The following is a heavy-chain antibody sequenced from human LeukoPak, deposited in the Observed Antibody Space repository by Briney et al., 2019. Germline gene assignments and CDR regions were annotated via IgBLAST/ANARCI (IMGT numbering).Heavy chain of an antibody. CDR2: VHFSGKT. Sequence: SETLSLTCTVSGGSISSSGYSCSRIRQPPGKELVWIGYVHFSGKTYYNPSLKSRVTISVDTSKSQFSVKLSSVTAADTAVYYCASRKLGNDYWGQGTLVTVSS. CDR1: GGSISSSGYS. CDR3: ASRKLGNDY. J-gene: IGHJ4*02. D-gene: IGHD7-27*01. V-gene: IGHV4-30-4*07.